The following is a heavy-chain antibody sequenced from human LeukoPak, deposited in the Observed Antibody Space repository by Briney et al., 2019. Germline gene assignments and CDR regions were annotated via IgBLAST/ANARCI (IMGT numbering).Heavy chain of an antibody. Sequence: SETLSLTCTVSGGSISSSSYYWGWIRQPPGKGLEWIGTIYYSGSPYYNPSLKNRVTISVDTSKNQFSLKLSSVTAADTAVYYCARGQKRIGYWGQGTLVTVSS. V-gene: IGHV4-39*07. J-gene: IGHJ4*02. CDR3: ARGQKRIGY. CDR1: GGSISSSSYY. D-gene: IGHD2/OR15-2a*01. CDR2: IYYSGSP.